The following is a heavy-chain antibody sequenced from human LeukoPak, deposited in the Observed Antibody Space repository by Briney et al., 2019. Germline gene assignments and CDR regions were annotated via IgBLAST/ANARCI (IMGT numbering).Heavy chain of an antibody. CDR1: GFTFSGSA. Sequence: GGSLRLSCAASGFTFSGSAVHWVRHSSGKGLEWIGHIDKKDNLYATAYAESVKGRFTISRDDSKDTAFLHMDSLRTEDTALYYCTRDRGTYNWFDPWGQGTLVTVSS. D-gene: IGHD2-15*01. J-gene: IGHJ5*02. CDR2: IDKKDNLYAT. V-gene: IGHV3-73*01. CDR3: TRDRGTYNWFDP.